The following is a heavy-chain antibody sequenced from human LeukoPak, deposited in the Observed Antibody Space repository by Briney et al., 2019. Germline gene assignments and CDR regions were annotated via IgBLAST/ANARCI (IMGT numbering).Heavy chain of an antibody. CDR3: ARGRPHGNDY. J-gene: IGHJ4*02. CDR2: IASDGSST. Sequence: QPGGSLRLSCAASGLTFSTFRMNWVRQAPGKGLVWVSRIASDGSSTTYADSVKGRFSISRDNAKNTLYLQMNSLRVEDTAVYYCARGRPHGNDYWGQGTLVTVSS. D-gene: IGHD4-23*01. V-gene: IGHV3-74*01. CDR1: GLTFSTFR.